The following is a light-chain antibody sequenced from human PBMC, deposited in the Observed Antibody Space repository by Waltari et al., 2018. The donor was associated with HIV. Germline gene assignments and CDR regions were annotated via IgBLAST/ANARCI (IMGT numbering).Light chain of an antibody. J-gene: IGLJ2*01. CDR1: TSDIGTYDY. CDR3: SSFANRDGFYVL. Sequence: SALTQPPPASGSPGQSVTLSCTGTTSDIGTYDYVSWSQQHPGKAPKLVISEVTKRPSGVSDRFSGSKSGNTAFLNVSGLQAEDEADYYCSSFANRDGFYVLFGGGTRLTVL. V-gene: IGLV2-8*01. CDR2: EVT.